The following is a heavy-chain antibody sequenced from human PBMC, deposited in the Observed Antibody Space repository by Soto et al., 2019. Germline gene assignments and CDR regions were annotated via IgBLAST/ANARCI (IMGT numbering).Heavy chain of an antibody. J-gene: IGHJ4*02. V-gene: IGHV3-33*01. CDR3: ARDAVSVDSAITGMDY. Sequence: QVHLIESGGGVVQPGRSLRLSCAASGFIFSNYGMHWVRQAPGKGLEWVAVLWYDGSNKYYADSVKGRFTISRDNSKNKLYLQMNNLRVEDTALYYCARDAVSVDSAITGMDYWGQGALVTVSS. CDR1: GFIFSNYG. D-gene: IGHD5-18*01. CDR2: LWYDGSNK.